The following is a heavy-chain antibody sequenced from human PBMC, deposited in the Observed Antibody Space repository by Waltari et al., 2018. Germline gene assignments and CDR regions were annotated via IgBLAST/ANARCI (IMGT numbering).Heavy chain of an antibody. V-gene: IGHV3-48*04. CDR3: ARGYRKAFDI. CDR1: GFTFSDFS. Sequence: EVQLVESGGGLVQPGGSLRLSCAASGFTFSDFSMNWVRQAPGKGLEWVSYIYSNCSTIYYADPVNGRFTISKDNAQNSLYLQMSSLRADDTAVYYCARGYRKAFDIWGQGTMVTVSS. CDR2: IYSNCSTI. J-gene: IGHJ3*02. D-gene: IGHD1-26*01.